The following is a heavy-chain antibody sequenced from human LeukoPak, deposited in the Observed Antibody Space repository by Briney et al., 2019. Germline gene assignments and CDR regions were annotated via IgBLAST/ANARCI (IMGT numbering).Heavy chain of an antibody. CDR3: ARAKPKNMVRGLIMRRESRYYFDY. V-gene: IGHV3-53*01. D-gene: IGHD3-10*01. J-gene: IGHJ4*02. Sequence: GGSLRLSCAASGFAVSSNYMSWVRQAPGKGLEWVSVIYSGGSTYYADSVKGRFTISRDNSKSTLYIQMNSLRAEDTAVYYCARAKPKNMVRGLIMRRESRYYFDYWGQGTLVTVSS. CDR1: GFAVSSNY. CDR2: IYSGGST.